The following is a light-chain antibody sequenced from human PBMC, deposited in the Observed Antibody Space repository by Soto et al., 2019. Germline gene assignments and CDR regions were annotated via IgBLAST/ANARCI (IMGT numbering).Light chain of an antibody. Sequence: IQMTQSPSSLSASVGDRVTPTCQASLDINKNLIWYQQKPGKAPKLLIYDASDLETGVPSRFSASGSGTGVTFTISSLQPEDFATYYCQQYESLPLTFGQGTRLENK. CDR1: LDINKN. J-gene: IGKJ5*01. CDR2: DAS. CDR3: QQYESLPLT. V-gene: IGKV1-33*01.